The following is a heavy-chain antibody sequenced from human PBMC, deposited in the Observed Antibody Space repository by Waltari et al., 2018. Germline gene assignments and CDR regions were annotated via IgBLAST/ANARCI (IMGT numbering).Heavy chain of an antibody. CDR3: ARGRHSSGYIIGAFDI. V-gene: IGHV1-69*02. D-gene: IGHD3-22*01. J-gene: IGHJ3*02. CDR1: GGTFSSYT. CDR2: IIPSLGIA. Sequence: QVQLVQSGAEVKKPGSSVKVSCKASGGTFSSYTISWVRQAPGQGLEWMGRIIPSLGIANYAQKFQGRVTITADKSTSTAYMELSSLRSEDTAVYYCARGRHSSGYIIGAFDIWGQGTMVTVSS.